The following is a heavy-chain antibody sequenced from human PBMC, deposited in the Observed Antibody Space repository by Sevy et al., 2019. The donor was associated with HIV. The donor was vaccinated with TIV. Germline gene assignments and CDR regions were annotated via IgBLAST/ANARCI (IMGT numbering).Heavy chain of an antibody. CDR2: ISSSSSYI. CDR1: GFTFSSYS. Sequence: GGSLRLSCAVSGFTFSSYSMNWVRQAPGKGLEWVSSISSSSSYIYYADSVKGRFTISRDNAKNSLYLQMNSLRAEDTAVYYCARDLSIAAAGTYFDYWGQGTLVTVSS. D-gene: IGHD6-13*01. V-gene: IGHV3-21*01. CDR3: ARDLSIAAAGTYFDY. J-gene: IGHJ4*02.